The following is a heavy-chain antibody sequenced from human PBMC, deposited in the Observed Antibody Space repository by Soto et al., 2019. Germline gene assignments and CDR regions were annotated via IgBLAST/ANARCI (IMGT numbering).Heavy chain of an antibody. D-gene: IGHD3-10*01. CDR2: IYYSGST. Sequence: SGTLCLTCTVSGGSISRGDYYWSWIRQPPGKGLEWLGYIYYSGSTYYNPSLKSRVTISVDTSKNQFSLKLSSVTAPDRPAYYSARDRITMVRGVIITYHGMDVWGQGTTVT. V-gene: IGHV4-30-4*01. CDR1: GGSISRGDYY. CDR3: ARDRITMVRGVIITYHGMDV. J-gene: IGHJ6*02.